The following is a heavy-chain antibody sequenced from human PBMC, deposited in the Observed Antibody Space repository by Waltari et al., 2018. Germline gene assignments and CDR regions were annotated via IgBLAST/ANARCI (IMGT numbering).Heavy chain of an antibody. Sequence: EVLLMESGGGLVKPGGSLRLSCAVSGFMFNTYDMHWVRQAPGKGPEWVSIITRSASFIYYANSVKGRFTVSRDDAEKSLFLQIDSLTVEDTAVYYCARSSPQGTPGGIDHWGQGTLVTVSS. V-gene: IGHV3-21*01. J-gene: IGHJ5*02. CDR2: ITRSASFI. CDR1: GFMFNTYD. CDR3: ARSSPQGTPGGIDH. D-gene: IGHD1-26*01.